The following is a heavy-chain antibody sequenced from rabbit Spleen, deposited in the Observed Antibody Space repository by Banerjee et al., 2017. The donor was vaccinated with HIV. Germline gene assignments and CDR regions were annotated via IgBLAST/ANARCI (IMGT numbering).Heavy chain of an antibody. D-gene: IGHD4-1*01. V-gene: IGHV1S40*01. J-gene: IGHJ6*01. Sequence: QSLEESGGGLVQPEGSLTLTCTASGFSFSSSYYMSWVRQAPGKGLEWIACINTGSSGSTYYASWAKGRFTITRSTSLNTVTLQLNSLTAADTATYFCVRDLDGVIGWNFGWWGQGTLVTVS. CDR1: GFSFSSSYY. CDR3: VRDLDGVIGWNFGW. CDR2: INTGSSGST.